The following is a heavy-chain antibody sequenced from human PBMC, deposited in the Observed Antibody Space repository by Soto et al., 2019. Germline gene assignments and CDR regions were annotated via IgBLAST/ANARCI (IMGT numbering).Heavy chain of an antibody. CDR3: ARHHGPTTSENGFDP. V-gene: IGHV1-18*01. J-gene: IGHJ5*02. CDR1: GYTFFTYD. Sequence: QVHLVQSGVEVKTPGASVKVSCQASGYTFFTYDISWVRQAPGQGLEWMGWISTYSGDTKYAQKFQGRVTMTTDTSETTAYLVLRSLRSDDTAVYYCARHHGPTTSENGFDPWGQGTLVTVSS. D-gene: IGHD5-12*01. CDR2: ISTYSGDT.